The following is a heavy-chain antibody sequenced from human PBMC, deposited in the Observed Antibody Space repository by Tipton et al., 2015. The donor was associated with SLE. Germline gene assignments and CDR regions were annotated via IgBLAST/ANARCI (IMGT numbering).Heavy chain of an antibody. V-gene: IGHV4-59*12. CDR2: ISYRGST. CDR1: GGSISRNY. J-gene: IGHJ4*02. D-gene: IGHD3-3*01. CDR3: ASGTLEWSHEPDY. Sequence: TLSLTCTVSGGSISRNYWSWIRQPPGKGLEWIGDISYRGSTKYNPSLKSRVTISLDTSKNQFSLRLSSVTAADTAMFYCASGTLEWSHEPDYWGQGTLVTVSS.